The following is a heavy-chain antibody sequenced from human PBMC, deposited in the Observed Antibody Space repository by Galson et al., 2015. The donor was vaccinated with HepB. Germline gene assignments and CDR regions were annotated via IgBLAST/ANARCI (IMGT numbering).Heavy chain of an antibody. V-gene: IGHV3-23*01. CDR2: ISGSGGST. D-gene: IGHD2-2*02. CDR1: GFTFSSYA. CDR3: AKDGYCSSTSCYRFYFDY. J-gene: IGHJ4*02. Sequence: SLRLSCAASGFTFSSYAMSWVRQAPGKGLEWVSAISGSGGSTYYADSVKGRFTISRDNSKNTLYLQMNSLRAEDTAVYYCAKDGYCSSTSCYRFYFDYWGQGTLVTVSS.